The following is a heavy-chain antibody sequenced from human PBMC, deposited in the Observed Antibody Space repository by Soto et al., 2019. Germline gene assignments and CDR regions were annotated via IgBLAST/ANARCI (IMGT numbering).Heavy chain of an antibody. J-gene: IGHJ4*02. V-gene: IGHV3-21*01. CDR2: ISSSSSYI. Sequence: GGSLRLSCAATGFTFSSYSMNWVRQAPGKELEWVSSISSSSSYIYYADSVKGRFTSSRDNAKNSLYLQMNSLPAADTAVYYCAREYLDYWCQLTLVTV. CDR3: AREYLDY. CDR1: GFTFSSYS.